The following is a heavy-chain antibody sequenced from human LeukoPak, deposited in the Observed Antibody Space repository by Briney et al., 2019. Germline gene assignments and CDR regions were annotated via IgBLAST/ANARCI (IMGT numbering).Heavy chain of an antibody. CDR3: AKRSGYTTGWFFDF. CDR2: ISGSGDNT. D-gene: IGHD6-19*01. CDR1: GFSFSSYA. Sequence: GGSLRLSCAASGFSFSSYAMSWVRQAPGKGLEWVSSISGSGDNTYYAEPVKGRFTISRDNSKNTLFLQMNSLRAEDTAVFYCAKRSGYTTGWFFDFWGQGTLVTVSS. V-gene: IGHV3-23*01. J-gene: IGHJ4*02.